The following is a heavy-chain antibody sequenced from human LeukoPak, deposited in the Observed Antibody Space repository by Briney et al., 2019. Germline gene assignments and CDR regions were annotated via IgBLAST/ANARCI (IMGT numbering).Heavy chain of an antibody. CDR1: GFTFSSYG. Sequence: GGSLRLSCAASGFTFSSYGMHWVRQAPGKGLEWVAFIRYDGSNKYYADSVKGRFTISRDNSKNTLYLQMNSLRAEDTAVYYCATPISCTSCWGARYFDYWGQGTLVTVSS. V-gene: IGHV3-30*02. CDR2: IRYDGSNK. J-gene: IGHJ4*03. D-gene: IGHD2-2*01. CDR3: ATPISCTSCWGARYFDY.